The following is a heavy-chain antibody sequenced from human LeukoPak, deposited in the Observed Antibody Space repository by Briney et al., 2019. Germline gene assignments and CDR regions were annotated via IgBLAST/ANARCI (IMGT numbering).Heavy chain of an antibody. D-gene: IGHD3-10*01. CDR3: VKVGYGSGTWGWFDP. CDR1: GASISGHY. Sequence: SETLSLTCNVSGASISGHYWGWIRQSPGKGLECIGYIYSGSVDYNPSLKSRATISGDASKNQVSLILKSVTTADTAMYYCVKVGYGSGTWGWFDPWGQGILVTVST. V-gene: IGHV4-59*11. CDR2: IYSGSV. J-gene: IGHJ5*02.